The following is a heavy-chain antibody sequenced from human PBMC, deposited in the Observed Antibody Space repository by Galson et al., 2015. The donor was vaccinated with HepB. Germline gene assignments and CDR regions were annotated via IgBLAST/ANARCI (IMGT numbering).Heavy chain of an antibody. CDR1: GFTFSYYH. V-gene: IGHV3-48*02. Sequence: SLRLSCAASGFTFSYYHMNWVRQAPGKGLEWIPYITSSNTTIHYADSVRGRFTISRDNAKNSLYLQMNNLRDDDTATYYCARVYQDHSGVDYWGQGTLVTVSS. CDR2: ITSSNTTI. CDR3: ARVYQDHSGVDY. D-gene: IGHD4/OR15-4a*01. J-gene: IGHJ4*02.